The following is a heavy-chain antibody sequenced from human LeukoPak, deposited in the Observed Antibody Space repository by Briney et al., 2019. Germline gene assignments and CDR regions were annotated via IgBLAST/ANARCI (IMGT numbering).Heavy chain of an antibody. CDR2: ISAYNGNT. Sequence: ASVKVSCKASGYTFTSYGTSWVRQAPGQGLEWMGWISAYNGNTNYAQKLQGRVTMTTDTSTSTAYMELRSLRSDDTAVYYCARSYYDILTGYFQHWGQGTLVTVSS. CDR3: ARSYYDILTGYFQH. J-gene: IGHJ1*01. CDR1: GYTFTSYG. V-gene: IGHV1-18*01. D-gene: IGHD3-9*01.